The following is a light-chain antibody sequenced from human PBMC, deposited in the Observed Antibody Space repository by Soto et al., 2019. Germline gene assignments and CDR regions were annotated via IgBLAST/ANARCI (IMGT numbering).Light chain of an antibody. J-gene: IGKJ1*01. V-gene: IGKV1-5*03. CDR1: QSISSW. CDR2: KAS. CDR3: QQHNSYPWT. Sequence: DIQMTQSPSTLSSSVGDRVTITCRASQSISSWLAWYQQQPGKAPKVMIYKASSLESGVPSRFSGSGSGTEFTLTISILQPDDFATYYWQQHNSYPWTFGQGTKVEIK.